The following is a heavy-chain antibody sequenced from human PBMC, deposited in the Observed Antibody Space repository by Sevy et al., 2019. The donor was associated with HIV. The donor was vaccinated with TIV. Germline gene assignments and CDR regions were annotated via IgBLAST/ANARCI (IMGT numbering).Heavy chain of an antibody. J-gene: IGHJ6*02. CDR1: GFTFGDYA. Sequence: GGSLRLSCTASGFTFGDYAMSWFRQAPGKGLEWVGFIRSNVYGGTTEYAASVKGRFTVSRDDSKRIAYLQMNGLKTEDTAVYYCTRDSSSWYTTDYNYGMDVWGQGTTVTVSS. CDR3: TRDSSSWYTTDYNYGMDV. CDR2: IRSNVYGGTT. V-gene: IGHV3-49*03. D-gene: IGHD6-13*01.